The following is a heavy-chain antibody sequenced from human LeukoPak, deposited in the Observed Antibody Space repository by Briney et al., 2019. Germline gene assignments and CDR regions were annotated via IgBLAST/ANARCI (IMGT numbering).Heavy chain of an antibody. CDR3: AREGYYYYGMDV. J-gene: IGHJ6*02. CDR1: GGTFSSYA. CDR2: IIPIFGTA. Sequence: SVKVSCKASGGTFSSYAISWVRQAPGQGLEWMGGIIPIFGTANYAQKFQGRVTITADESTSTAYMELSSLRSEDTAVYYCAREGYYYYGMDVWGQGTTVTVSS. V-gene: IGHV1-69*13.